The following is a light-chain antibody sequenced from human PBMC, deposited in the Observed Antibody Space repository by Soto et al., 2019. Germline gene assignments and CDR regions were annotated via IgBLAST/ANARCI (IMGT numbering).Light chain of an antibody. V-gene: IGKV1-5*01. CDR1: QTINSW. J-gene: IGKJ1*01. CDR3: QQYDSYSSGP. CDR2: DAS. Sequence: VQMPQSPSTLSASVGDRVPITCRASQTINSWLAWYQQKPGKAPKVLIFDASSLKTGVPSRFSGSGSGTEFTLTISNLQPDDFATYYCQQYDSYSSGPFGQGTK.